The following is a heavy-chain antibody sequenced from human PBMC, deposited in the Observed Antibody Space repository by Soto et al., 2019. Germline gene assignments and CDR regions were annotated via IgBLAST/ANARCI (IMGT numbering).Heavy chain of an antibody. CDR3: AGGMAMNSPMVGGMGY. J-gene: IGHJ4*02. D-gene: IGHD2-15*01. V-gene: IGHV3-30-3*01. CDR2: ISYDGSNK. CDR1: GFTFSSYA. Sequence: QVQLVESGGGVVQPGRSLRLSCAASGFTFSSYAMHWVRQAPGKGLEWVAVISYDGSNKYYADSVKGRFTISRDNSQNTLYLQMNSLRADDTAVYYCAGGMAMNSPMVGGMGYLGQGTLVTVSS.